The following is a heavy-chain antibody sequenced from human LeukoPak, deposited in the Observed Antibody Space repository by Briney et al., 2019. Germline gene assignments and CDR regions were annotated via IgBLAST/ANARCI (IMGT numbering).Heavy chain of an antibody. J-gene: IGHJ4*02. D-gene: IGHD3-22*01. CDR2: ISGSGGST. CDR3: AKVGDSSGYYYAGY. CDR1: GFTFSSYT. Sequence: GGSLRLSCAASGFTFSSYTMSWVRQAPGKGLEWVSAISGSGGSTYYADSVKGRFTISRDNSKNTLYLQMNSLRAEDTAVYYCAKVGDSSGYYYAGYWGQGTLVTVSS. V-gene: IGHV3-23*01.